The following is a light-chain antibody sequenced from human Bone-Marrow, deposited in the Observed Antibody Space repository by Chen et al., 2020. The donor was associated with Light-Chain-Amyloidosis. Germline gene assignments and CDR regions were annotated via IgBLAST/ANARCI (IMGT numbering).Light chain of an antibody. V-gene: IGKV3-20*01. CDR2: GSS. CDR1: QTISSNY. J-gene: IGKJ4*01. Sequence: EIVLTQSPGTLSLSPGEGANLSCRASQTISSNYLTWYQQKVGQAPRLLIYGSSSRATGIPDRVTGSGAGTDFTRTINRMEPEDVAMYDCQQYGTSPRTFGGGTKVEIK. CDR3: QQYGTSPRT.